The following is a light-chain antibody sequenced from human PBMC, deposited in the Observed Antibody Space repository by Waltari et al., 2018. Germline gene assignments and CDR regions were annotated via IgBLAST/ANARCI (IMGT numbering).Light chain of an antibody. Sequence: DIQMTQSPSSLSAFVGDRVTITCRASQSISNYLNWYHQKPGKAPKLLIYGAFNLESGVPSRFSGSGSGTDFTLTIISLQPEDFATYYCQQSDTPPWTFGQGTKVEIK. CDR2: GAF. J-gene: IGKJ1*01. V-gene: IGKV1-39*01. CDR3: QQSDTPPWT. CDR1: QSISNY.